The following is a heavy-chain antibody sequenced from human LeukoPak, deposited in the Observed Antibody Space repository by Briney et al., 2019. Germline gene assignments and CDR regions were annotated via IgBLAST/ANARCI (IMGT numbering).Heavy chain of an antibody. CDR3: AKDVLRYFDWSRGWFDP. CDR1: GFIFSTYW. J-gene: IGHJ5*02. CDR2: ISGSGGST. Sequence: GGSLRLSCAASGFIFSTYWMSWVRQAPGKGLEWVSAISGSGGSTYYADSVKGRFTISRDNSKNTLYLQMNSLRAEDTAVYYCAKDVLRYFDWSRGWFDPWGQGTLVTVSS. V-gene: IGHV3-23*01. D-gene: IGHD3-9*01.